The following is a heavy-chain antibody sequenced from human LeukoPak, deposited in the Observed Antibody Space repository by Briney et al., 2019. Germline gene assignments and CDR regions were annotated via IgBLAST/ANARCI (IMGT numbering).Heavy chain of an antibody. CDR2: IIPIFGTA. J-gene: IGHJ5*02. Sequence: GASVKVSCKASGGTFSSYAISWVRQAPGQGLEWMGGIIPIFGTANYAQKFQGRVTITADKSTSTAYMELSSLRSEDTAVYYCASTHTDYYDFWSGRNTYNWFDPWGQGTLVTVSS. CDR1: GGTFSSYA. V-gene: IGHV1-69*06. D-gene: IGHD3-3*01. CDR3: ASTHTDYYDFWSGRNTYNWFDP.